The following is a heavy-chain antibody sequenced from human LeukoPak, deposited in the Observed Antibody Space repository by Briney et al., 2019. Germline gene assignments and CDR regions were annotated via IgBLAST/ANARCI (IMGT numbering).Heavy chain of an antibody. V-gene: IGHV4-4*07. D-gene: IGHD3-9*01. CDR3: ARANPTYYDILTGYPFDY. CDR2: IYTSGST. J-gene: IGHJ4*02. Sequence: SETLSLTCTVSGGSISSYYWSWIRQPAGEGLEWIGRIYTSGSTNHNPSLKSRVTISVDTSKNQFSLKLSSVTAADTAVYYCARANPTYYDILTGYPFDYWGQGTLVTVSS. CDR1: GGSISSYY.